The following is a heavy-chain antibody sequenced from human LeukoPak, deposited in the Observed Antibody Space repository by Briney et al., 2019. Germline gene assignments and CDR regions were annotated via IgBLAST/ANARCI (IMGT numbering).Heavy chain of an antibody. CDR3: ARAVLLAAYGWLSLDY. V-gene: IGHV4-59*12. J-gene: IGHJ4*02. D-gene: IGHD3-22*01. CDR1: GGSISSYY. CDR2: IYYSGST. Sequence: SETLSLTCTVSGGSISSYYWSWIRQPPGKGLEWIGYIYYSGSTNYNPSLKSRVTISVDKSKNQFSLKLSSVTAADTAVYYCARAVLLAAYGWLSLDYWGQGTLVTVSS.